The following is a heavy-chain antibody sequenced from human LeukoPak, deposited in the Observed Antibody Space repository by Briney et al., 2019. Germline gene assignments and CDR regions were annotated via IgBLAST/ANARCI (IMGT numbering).Heavy chain of an antibody. CDR1: GCTFSSYA. J-gene: IGHJ4*02. CDR3: AKARDSLGELSFH. CDR2: ISHDGGTP. V-gene: IGHV3-23*01. D-gene: IGHD3-16*02. Sequence: GGSLRLSCAASGCTFSSYAMSWVRQPPGKGLEWVAAISHDGGTPYYADAVKGRFTISRDSSKNTVYLQMNSLRAEDTAVYYCAKARDSLGELSFHGGQGTLVTVSS.